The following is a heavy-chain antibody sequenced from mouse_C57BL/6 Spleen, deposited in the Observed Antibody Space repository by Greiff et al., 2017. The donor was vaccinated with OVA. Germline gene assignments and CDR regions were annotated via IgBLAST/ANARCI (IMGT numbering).Heavy chain of an antibody. V-gene: IGHV5-17*01. Sequence: EVHLVESGGGLVKPGGSLKLSCAASGFTFSDYGMHWVRQAPEKGLEWVAYISSGSSTIYYADTVKGRFTISRDNAKNTLFLQMTSLRSEDTAMYYCARPRQGAMDYWGQGTSVTVSS. CDR2: ISSGSSTI. CDR3: ARPRQGAMDY. J-gene: IGHJ4*01. CDR1: GFTFSDYG.